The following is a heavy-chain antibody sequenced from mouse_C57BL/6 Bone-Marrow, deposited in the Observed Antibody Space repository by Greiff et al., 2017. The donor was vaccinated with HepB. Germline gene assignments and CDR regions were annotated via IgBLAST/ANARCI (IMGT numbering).Heavy chain of an antibody. CDR2: ISSGGSYT. J-gene: IGHJ3*01. Sequence: DVKLQESGGDLVKPGGSLKLSCAASGFTFSSYGMSWVRQTPDKRLEWVATISSGGSYTYYPDSVKGRFTISRDNAKNTLYLQMSSLKSEDTAMYYCARTGGYDPWFAYWGQGTLVTVSA. CDR3: ARTGGYDPWFAY. D-gene: IGHD2-3*01. V-gene: IGHV5-6*02. CDR1: GFTFSSYG.